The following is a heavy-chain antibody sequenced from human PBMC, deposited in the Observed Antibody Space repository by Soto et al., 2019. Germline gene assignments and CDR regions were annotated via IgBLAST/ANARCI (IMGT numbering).Heavy chain of an antibody. CDR1: GFTFSSYA. V-gene: IGHV3-23*01. CDR3: AKAPTGGWLRLRFHYGMDV. Sequence: PGGSLRLSCAASGFTFSSYAMSWVRQAPGKGLEWVSAISGSGGSTYYADSVKGRFTISRDNSKNTLYLQMNSLRAEDTAVYYCAKAPTGGWLRLRFHYGMDVWGQGTTVTRLL. J-gene: IGHJ6*02. D-gene: IGHD5-12*01. CDR2: ISGSGGST.